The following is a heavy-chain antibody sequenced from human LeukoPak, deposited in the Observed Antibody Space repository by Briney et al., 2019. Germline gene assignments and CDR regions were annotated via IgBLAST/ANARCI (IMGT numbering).Heavy chain of an antibody. J-gene: IGHJ6*03. V-gene: IGHV3-48*03. Sequence: GGSLRLSCAASGFTFSSYEMNWVRQAPGKGLEWVSYISSSGSTIYYADSVKGRFTISRDNAKNSLYLQMNSLRAEDTAVYYCARDPRDYDFYYYYYYMDVWGKGTTVTISS. D-gene: IGHD3-3*01. CDR3: ARDPRDYDFYYYYYYMDV. CDR2: ISSSGSTI. CDR1: GFTFSSYE.